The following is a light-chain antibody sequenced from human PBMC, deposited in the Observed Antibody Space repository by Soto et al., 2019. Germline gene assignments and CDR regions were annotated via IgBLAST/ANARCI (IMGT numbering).Light chain of an antibody. J-gene: IGLJ3*02. Sequence: QSVLTQPASVSGSPGQSITISCSGTSSDIGAYDLVSWYQQHPGRAPKLIIYEVYNRPSGVSNRFSVSKSGNTASLTISGLQAEDEADYYCSSYTPTTWVFGGGTKVTVL. V-gene: IGLV2-14*03. CDR2: EVY. CDR3: SSYTPTTWV. CDR1: SSDIGAYDL.